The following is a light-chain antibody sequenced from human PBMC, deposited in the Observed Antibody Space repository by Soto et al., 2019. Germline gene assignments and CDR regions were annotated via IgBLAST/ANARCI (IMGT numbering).Light chain of an antibody. CDR3: QQYNSYPWT. Sequence: DIQMTQSPSTLSASGGDRVTITCRARQSISRWLAWYQQKPGKAPKVLIYDVSSLESGVPSRFSGSGSGTEFTLTISRLQPDDFATYYCQQYNSYPWTFGQGTKVEIK. J-gene: IGKJ1*01. V-gene: IGKV1-5*01. CDR2: DVS. CDR1: QSISRW.